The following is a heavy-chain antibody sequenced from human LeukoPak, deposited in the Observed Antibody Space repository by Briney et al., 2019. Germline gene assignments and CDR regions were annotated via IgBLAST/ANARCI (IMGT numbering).Heavy chain of an antibody. CDR3: ARDHPEGWFDP. J-gene: IGHJ5*02. Sequence: PSETLSLTCTVSGGSISSGSYYWSWIRQPAGKGLEWIGRIYTSGSTNYNPSLKSRVTISVDTSKNQFSLKLSSVTAADTAVYYCARDHPEGWFDPWGQGTLVTVSS. V-gene: IGHV4-61*02. CDR2: IYTSGST. CDR1: GGSISSGSYY.